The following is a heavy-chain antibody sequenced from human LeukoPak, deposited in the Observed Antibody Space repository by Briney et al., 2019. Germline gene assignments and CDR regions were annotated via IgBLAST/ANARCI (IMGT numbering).Heavy chain of an antibody. CDR1: GYTFTGYY. V-gene: IGHV1-2*06. CDR3: AREFRYCSGGSCYSGYYFDY. Sequence: ASVKVSCKASGYTFTGYYMHWVRQAPGRGLEWMGRINPNSGGTNYAQKFQGRVTMTRDTSISTAYMELSRLRSDDTAVYYCAREFRYCSGGSCYSGYYFDYWGQGTLVTVSS. J-gene: IGHJ4*02. D-gene: IGHD2-15*01. CDR2: INPNSGGT.